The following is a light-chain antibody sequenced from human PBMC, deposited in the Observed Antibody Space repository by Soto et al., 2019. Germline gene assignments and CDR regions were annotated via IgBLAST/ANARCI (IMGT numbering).Light chain of an antibody. J-gene: IGKJ3*01. Sequence: DIQMTQSPSSLSASVGDRVTITCQASQDINNYLNWYQQKPGKAPKLLIYDASTLETGVPSRFSGSGSETDFIFTISSLQPEDIATYFCQQCDNLPFTFGPGSKVDFK. V-gene: IGKV1-33*01. CDR2: DAS. CDR1: QDINNY. CDR3: QQCDNLPFT.